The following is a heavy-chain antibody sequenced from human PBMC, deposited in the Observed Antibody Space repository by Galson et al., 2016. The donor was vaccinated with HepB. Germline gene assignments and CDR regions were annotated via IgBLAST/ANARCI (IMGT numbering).Heavy chain of an antibody. J-gene: IGHJ6*02. Sequence: CAISGDSVSSNSATWNWIRQSPSRGFDGLGRTYYRSKWYNDYALSVKSRITINPDTSKNQFSLQLNSVTPEDTAVYYCARVRSGYSGYANPYYYGMDVWGQGTTVTVSS. CDR3: ARVRSGYSGYANPYYYGMDV. CDR1: GDSVSSNSAT. V-gene: IGHV6-1*01. D-gene: IGHD5-12*01. CDR2: TYYRSKWYN.